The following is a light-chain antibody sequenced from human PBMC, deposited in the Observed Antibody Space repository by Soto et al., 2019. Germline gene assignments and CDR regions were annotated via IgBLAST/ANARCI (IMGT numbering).Light chain of an antibody. CDR1: QSVSSS. V-gene: IGKV3-15*01. Sequence: EIVMTQSPATLSVSPGERATLSCRASQSVSSSLAWYQQKPCQPPRLLIYGASTRATGIPARFSGSGSGTEFTLTISSLQSEDCAVYYCQQYDKWPPLTFGGGTKVEIK. CDR3: QQYDKWPPLT. CDR2: GAS. J-gene: IGKJ4*01.